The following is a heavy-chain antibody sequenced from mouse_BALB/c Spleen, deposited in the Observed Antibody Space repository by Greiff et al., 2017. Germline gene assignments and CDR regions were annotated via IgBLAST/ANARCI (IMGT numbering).Heavy chain of an antibody. J-gene: IGHJ2*01. CDR2: IRNKANGYTT. Sequence: EVQLVESGGGLVQPGGSLRLSCATSGFTFTDYYMSWVRQPPGKALEWLGFIRNKANGYTTEYSASVKGRFTISRDNSQSILYLQMNTLRAEDSATYYCARDGDYGLYYFDYWGQGTTLTVSS. CDR3: ARDGDYGLYYFDY. D-gene: IGHD1-2*01. V-gene: IGHV7-3*02. CDR1: GFTFTDYY.